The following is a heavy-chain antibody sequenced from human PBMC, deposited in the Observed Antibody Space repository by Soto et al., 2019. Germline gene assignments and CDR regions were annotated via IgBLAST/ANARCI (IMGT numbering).Heavy chain of an antibody. CDR2: IYYSAST. D-gene: IGHD3-22*01. CDR3: ARHVLSYYDLVDY. Sequence: SVTLSVTCTVSGGSISSSGFYWGWVRQPPGKGLEWIGNIYYSASTFYNPSLKSRVTISVDTSKNQFSLKLSSVTAADTAVYYCARHVLSYYDLVDYWGLGTLVSVSS. J-gene: IGHJ4*02. V-gene: IGHV4-39*01. CDR1: GGSISSSGFY.